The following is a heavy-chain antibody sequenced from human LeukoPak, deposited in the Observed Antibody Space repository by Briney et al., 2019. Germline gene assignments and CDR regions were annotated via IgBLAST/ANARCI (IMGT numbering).Heavy chain of an antibody. Sequence: GGSLRLSCAASGFTFSSSAMSWLRQAPGKGLEWVSAICGNGGSTYYADSVKGRFTISRDNSKNTLYLQMNSLSAEDTAVYYCAKLSPYGGIGYWGQGTLVTVSS. J-gene: IGHJ4*02. CDR2: ICGNGGST. V-gene: IGHV3-23*01. CDR3: AKLSPYGGIGY. CDR1: GFTFSSSA. D-gene: IGHD4-23*01.